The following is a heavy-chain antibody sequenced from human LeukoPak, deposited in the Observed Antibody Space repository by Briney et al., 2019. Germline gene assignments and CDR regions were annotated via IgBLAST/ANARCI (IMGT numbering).Heavy chain of an antibody. CDR1: GYTFTGYY. D-gene: IGHD5-24*01. CDR3: ARGDGDGYNFGY. CDR2: INPNSGGT. V-gene: IGHV1-2*02. J-gene: IGHJ4*02. Sequence: ASVKVSCKASGYTFTGYYMHWVRQAPGQGLEWMGWINPNSGGTNYAQKFQGRVTMTRNTSISTAYMELSRLRSDDTAVYYCARGDGDGYNFGYWGQGTLVTVSS.